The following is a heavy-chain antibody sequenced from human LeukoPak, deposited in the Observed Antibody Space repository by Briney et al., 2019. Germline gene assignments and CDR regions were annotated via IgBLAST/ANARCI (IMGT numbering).Heavy chain of an antibody. Sequence: SETLSLTCTVSGGSISSYYWSWIRQPPGKGLEWIGYIYYSGSTNYNPSLKSRVTISVDTSKNQFSLKLSSETAADTAVYYCARDLRADYDILGYWFDPWGQGTLVTVPS. CDR3: ARDLRADYDILGYWFDP. J-gene: IGHJ5*02. CDR2: IYYSGST. V-gene: IGHV4-59*01. CDR1: GGSISSYY. D-gene: IGHD3-9*01.